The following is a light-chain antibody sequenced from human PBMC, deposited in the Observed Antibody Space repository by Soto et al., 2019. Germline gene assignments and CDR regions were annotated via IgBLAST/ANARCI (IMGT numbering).Light chain of an antibody. CDR3: QQYGGSPIT. CDR2: DAS. J-gene: IGKJ5*01. CDR1: QSVSSNY. Sequence: DIVFTQSPGTLSLSPGERATLSCRASQSVSSNYLAWYQQKPGQAPRLLIYDASSRATGIPDRFSGSGSGTDFTLTISRLEPEDSAVYYCQQYGGSPITFGLGTRLENK. V-gene: IGKV3-20*01.